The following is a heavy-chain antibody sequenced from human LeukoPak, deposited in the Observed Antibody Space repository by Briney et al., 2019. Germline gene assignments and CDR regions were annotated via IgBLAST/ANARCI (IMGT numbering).Heavy chain of an antibody. CDR2: IDWDDDK. J-gene: IGHJ6*02. Sequence: SGPTLVNPTQTLTLTCTFSGFSLSTSGMCVSWIRQPPGKALEWLARIDWDDDKYYSTSLKTRLTISKDTSKNQVVLTMTNMDPVDTATYYCARANWGQRYYYYGMDVWGQGTTVTVSS. V-gene: IGHV2-70*11. CDR3: ARANWGQRYYYYGMDV. CDR1: GFSLSTSGMC. D-gene: IGHD7-27*01.